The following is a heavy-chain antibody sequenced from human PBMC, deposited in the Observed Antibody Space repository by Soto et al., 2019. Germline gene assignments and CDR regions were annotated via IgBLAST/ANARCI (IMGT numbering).Heavy chain of an antibody. D-gene: IGHD2-15*01. J-gene: IGHJ6*04. CDR3: SRGDVYCSGGSGSGVPTDV. Sequence: EVQLVESGGGLVQPGGSLRLSCAASGFTVSSHYMNWVRQAPGKGLEWVSLIHSGGSTLYADSVKYRFTISRDNSKNTPFLQMNSLRVEDRATYYWSRGDVYCSGGSGSGVPTDVWGRGTTVTVSS. V-gene: IGHV3-66*01. CDR1: GFTVSSHY. CDR2: IHSGGST.